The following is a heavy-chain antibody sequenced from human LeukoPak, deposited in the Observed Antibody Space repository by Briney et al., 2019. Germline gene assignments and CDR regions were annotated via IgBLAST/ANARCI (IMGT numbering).Heavy chain of an antibody. CDR1: GYSFTTYW. J-gene: IGHJ4*02. Sequence: GESLQISCKGSGYSFTTYWIGWVRQMPGKGLEWMGITHPGDSDTRYSPSFEGQVTISADKSSSTAYLQWSSLKASDTAMYYCARLDYYVSGSSPDYWGQGTLVTVSS. CDR3: ARLDYYVSGSSPDY. V-gene: IGHV5-51*01. D-gene: IGHD3-10*01. CDR2: THPGDSDT.